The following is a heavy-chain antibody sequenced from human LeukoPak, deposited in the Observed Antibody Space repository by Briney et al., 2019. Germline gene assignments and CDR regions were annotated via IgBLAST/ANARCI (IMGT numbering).Heavy chain of an antibody. V-gene: IGHV4-59*01. CDR1: GDSINNYY. J-gene: IGHJ4*02. CDR3: ARDFFGDFDH. D-gene: IGHD2/OR15-2a*01. CDR2: IQYGGRT. Sequence: SETLCLSCTVSGDSINNYYWSWIRQPPGKGLEWIGYIQYGGRTYYSPSLKSRVTISMDLSKIQFSLKMSSVTAADTAVYYCARDFFGDFDHWGQGILVTVSS.